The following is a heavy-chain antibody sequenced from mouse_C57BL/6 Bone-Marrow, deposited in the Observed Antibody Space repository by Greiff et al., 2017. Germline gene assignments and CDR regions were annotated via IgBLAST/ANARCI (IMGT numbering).Heavy chain of an antibody. V-gene: IGHV3-6*01. CDR2: ISYDGSN. Sequence: EVQLQQSGPGLVKPSQSLSLTCSVTGYSITSGYFWNWIRQFPGNKLEWMGYISYDGSNNYNPSLKNRISITRDTSKNQFFLKLNSVTTEDTATYYCAREGAYYEYDYYAMEDWGKGASVTVSS. CDR3: AREGAYYEYDYYAMED. J-gene: IGHJ4*01. CDR1: GYSITSGYF. D-gene: IGHD2-4*01.